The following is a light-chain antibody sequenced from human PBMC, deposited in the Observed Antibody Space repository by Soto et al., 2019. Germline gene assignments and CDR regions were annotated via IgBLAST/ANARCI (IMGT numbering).Light chain of an antibody. Sequence: DMQMTQSSFTLVASAVERDTITCRASLTISSWLAWYQQKPGKAPKLLIYKASTLKSGVPPRFSGSESGTEFTRTISSLQPDDFATYYCQHYNSYSEAFGQGTKVEIK. V-gene: IGKV1-5*03. CDR3: QHYNSYSEA. CDR2: KAS. CDR1: LTISSW. J-gene: IGKJ1*01.